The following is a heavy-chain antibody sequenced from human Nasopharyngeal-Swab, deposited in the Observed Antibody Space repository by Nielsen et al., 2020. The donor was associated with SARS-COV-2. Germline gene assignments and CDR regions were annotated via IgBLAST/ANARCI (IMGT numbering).Heavy chain of an antibody. CDR1: GFTFSSYT. J-gene: IGHJ3*02. CDR3: ARDWLTGNSIEALDI. V-gene: IGHV3-48*02. CDR2: ITPSSDGI. Sequence: GSLKISCTASGFTFSSYTMYWVRQAPGKGLEYLSSITPSSDGIYYGDSVKGRFTISRDNARSSLYLQMNSLRDEDTAVYYCARDWLTGNSIEALDIWGQGTLVTVSS. D-gene: IGHD1-14*01.